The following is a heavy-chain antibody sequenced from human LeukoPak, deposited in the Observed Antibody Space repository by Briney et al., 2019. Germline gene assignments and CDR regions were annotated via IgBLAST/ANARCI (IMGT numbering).Heavy chain of an antibody. Sequence: GGSLRLSCAASGFTFSTYSMNWVRQAPGKGLEWVSSISSSSSYIYYADSVKGRFTISRDNSKGTVYLQMNSLRPEDTAVYYCAKDDAWLQYGNWGRGTLVTVSS. CDR1: GFTFSTYS. J-gene: IGHJ4*02. D-gene: IGHD5-24*01. CDR2: ISSSSSYI. CDR3: AKDDAWLQYGN. V-gene: IGHV3-21*04.